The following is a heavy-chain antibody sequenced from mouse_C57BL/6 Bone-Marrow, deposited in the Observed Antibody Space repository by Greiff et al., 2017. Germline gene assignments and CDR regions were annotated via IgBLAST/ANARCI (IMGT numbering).Heavy chain of an antibody. CDR1: GFNIQNTY. Sequence: VQLKESVAELVRPGASVKLSCTASGFNIQNTYMHWVKQRPEQGLEWIGRIDPANGNTKYAPKFQGKATITADTSSNTAYLQLSSLTSEDTAIYYCADYDLYYYAMDYGGQGTSVTVSS. V-gene: IGHV14-3*01. CDR2: IDPANGNT. J-gene: IGHJ4*01. CDR3: ADYDLYYYAMDY. D-gene: IGHD2-4*01.